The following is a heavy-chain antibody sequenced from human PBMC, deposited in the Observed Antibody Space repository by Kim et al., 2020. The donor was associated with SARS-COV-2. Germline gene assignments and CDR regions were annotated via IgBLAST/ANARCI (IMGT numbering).Heavy chain of an antibody. J-gene: IGHJ3*01. CDR2: ISGSESDT. CDR3: ARVRSTGGCFRGALDL. CDR1: GFTFSDYY. D-gene: IGHD2-8*02. V-gene: IGHV3-11*06. Sequence: GGSLRLSCAVSGFTFSDYYMTWIRQAPGKGLEWVSHISGSESDTQYADSVKGRFTISRDTIKNLLFLQMTSLRAEDTAVYFCARVRSTGGCFRGALDLWGQGTTVIVSS.